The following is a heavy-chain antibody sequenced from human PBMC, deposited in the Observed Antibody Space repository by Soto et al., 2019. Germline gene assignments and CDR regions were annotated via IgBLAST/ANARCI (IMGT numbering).Heavy chain of an antibody. CDR3: ARDPYSGSYEWVY. CDR2: INPDNGNT. V-gene: IGHV1-3*01. J-gene: IGHJ4*02. CDR1: GYTFTRYT. Sequence: ASVKVSCKASGYTFTRYTMNWVRQAPGQRLEWMGWINPDNGNTKSSQKFQGRVTITRDTSASTAYMELSSLRSEDTAVYYCARDPYSGSYEWVYWGQGTLVTVSS. D-gene: IGHD1-26*01.